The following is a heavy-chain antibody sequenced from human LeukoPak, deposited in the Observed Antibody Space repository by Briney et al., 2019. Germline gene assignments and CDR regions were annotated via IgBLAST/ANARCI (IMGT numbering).Heavy chain of an antibody. CDR2: IRYDGNNK. Sequence: PGGSLRLSCTASGFTFSSSGMHWVRPAPGKGVEGVSYIRYDGNNKYYGDSVKGRLNVSRDNSKNTLYLQINGMRVEDTAVYYCPRTYDPDYWGQGTLVIVSA. D-gene: IGHD3-22*01. J-gene: IGHJ4*02. CDR3: PRTYDPDY. V-gene: IGHV3-30*02. CDR1: GFTFSSSG.